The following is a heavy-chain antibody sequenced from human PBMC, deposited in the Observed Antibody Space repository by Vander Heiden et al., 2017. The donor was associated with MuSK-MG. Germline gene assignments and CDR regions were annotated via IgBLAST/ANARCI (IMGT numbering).Heavy chain of an antibody. Sequence: EVQLVQSGAEVKKPGESLKISCEGSGYSFTNHWIAWVRQMPGKGLECMGIIYPGDSDTRYSPSFEGQVTISADKSITTAYLQWSSLKASDTAMYYCARRREEDYYYGMDVWGQGTTVTVSS. CDR1: GYSFTNHW. J-gene: IGHJ6*02. CDR2: IYPGDSDT. CDR3: ARRREEDYYYGMDV. V-gene: IGHV5-51*01. D-gene: IGHD3-10*01.